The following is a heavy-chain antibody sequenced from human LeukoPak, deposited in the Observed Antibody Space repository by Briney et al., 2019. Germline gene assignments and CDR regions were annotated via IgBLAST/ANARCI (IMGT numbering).Heavy chain of an antibody. CDR3: VRGIRSSSTFDY. CDR2: ISIGSTHI. V-gene: IGHV3-21*05. J-gene: IGHJ4*02. Sequence: GGSLRLSCVASGFTFSTYTMSWVRQAPGRGLECVAYISIGSTHINYADSVKGRFTIPRDDAKTSLYLLMHDLTVEDTAMYYCVRGIRSSSTFDYWGQGTLVTVSS. CDR1: GFTFSTYT. D-gene: IGHD3-10*01.